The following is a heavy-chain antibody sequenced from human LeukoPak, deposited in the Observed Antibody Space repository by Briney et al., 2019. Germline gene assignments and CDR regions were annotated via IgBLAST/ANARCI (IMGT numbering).Heavy chain of an antibody. D-gene: IGHD6-13*01. CDR3: ARDGQYSSSWYDFDY. CDR2: INQDGSKK. V-gene: IGHV3-7*04. J-gene: IGHJ4*02. Sequence: PGGSLRLSCEASGFIFRNYWMNWVRQAPGKGLEWVANINQDGSKKHFVGSVEGRFTISRDNAKNSLYLQMNSLRAEDTAVYYCARDGQYSSSWYDFDYWGQGTLVTVSS. CDR1: GFIFRNYW.